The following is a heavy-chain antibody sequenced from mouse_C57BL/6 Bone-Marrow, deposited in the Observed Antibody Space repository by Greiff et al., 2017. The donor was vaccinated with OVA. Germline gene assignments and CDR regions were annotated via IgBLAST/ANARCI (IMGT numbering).Heavy chain of an antibody. CDR1: GYTFTSYW. J-gene: IGHJ1*03. D-gene: IGHD1-1*01. CDR2: IYPGSGST. CDR3: ARDPDYGSSYVGYFDV. Sequence: QVQLQQPGAELVKPGASVKMSCKASGYTFTSYWITWVKQRPGQGLEWIGDIYPGSGSTNYNEKFKSKGTLTVDTSSSTAYMQLSSLTSEDSAVYYCARDPDYGSSYVGYFDVWGTGTTVTVSS. V-gene: IGHV1-55*01.